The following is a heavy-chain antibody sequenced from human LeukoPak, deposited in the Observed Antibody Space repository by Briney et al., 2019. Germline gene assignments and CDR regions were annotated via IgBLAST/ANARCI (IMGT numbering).Heavy chain of an antibody. CDR1: GGSISSSSYY. Sequence: ASETLSLTCTVSGGSISSSSYYWSWIRQPPGKGLEWIGEINHSGSTNYNPSLKSRVTISVDTSKNQFFLKLSSVPAADTAVYYCARGGTTAEFDYSGQGTLVTVSS. J-gene: IGHJ4*02. CDR2: INHSGST. D-gene: IGHD4-17*01. V-gene: IGHV4-39*07. CDR3: ARGGTTAEFDY.